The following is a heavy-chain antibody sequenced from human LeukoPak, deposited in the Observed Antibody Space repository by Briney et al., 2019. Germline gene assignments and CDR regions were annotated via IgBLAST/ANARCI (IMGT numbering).Heavy chain of an antibody. J-gene: IGHJ3*02. Sequence: PGGSLRLSCAASGFTLTTYTINWVRQAPGKGLEWVSSISSRSTYIFYADSVKGRFTISRDNAKNSLFLQMNSLGAEDTAIYYCARDRTPMVTNDAFDIWGQGTMVTVSS. CDR1: GFTLTTYT. CDR3: ARDRTPMVTNDAFDI. V-gene: IGHV3-21*01. CDR2: ISSRSTYI. D-gene: IGHD5-18*01.